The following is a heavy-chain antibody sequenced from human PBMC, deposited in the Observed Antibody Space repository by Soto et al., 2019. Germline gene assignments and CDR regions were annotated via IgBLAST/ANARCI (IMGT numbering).Heavy chain of an antibody. V-gene: IGHV4-59*08. D-gene: IGHD5-12*01. CDR2: IYYSGST. J-gene: IGHJ6*03. CDR1: GGSISSYY. Sequence: PSETLSLTCTVSGGSISSYYWSWIRQPPGKGLEWIGYIYYSGSTNYNPSLKSRVTISVDTSKNQFSLKLSSVTAADTAVYYCARADIVATISYYYYYYMDVWGKGTTVTVSS. CDR3: ARADIVATISYYYYYYMDV.